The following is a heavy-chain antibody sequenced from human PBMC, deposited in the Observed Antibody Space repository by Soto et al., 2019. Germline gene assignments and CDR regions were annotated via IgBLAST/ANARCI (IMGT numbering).Heavy chain of an antibody. D-gene: IGHD3-10*01. CDR1: GFTFSSYG. CDR3: AKVEAAGMTMVRGVIITLHYYGMDV. J-gene: IGHJ6*02. CDR2: ISYDGSNK. V-gene: IGHV3-30*18. Sequence: QVQLVESGGGVVQPGRSLRLSCAASGFTFSSYGMHWVRQAPGKGLEWVAVISYDGSNKYYADSVKGRFTISRDNSKNTLYLQINSLRAEDTAVYYCAKVEAAGMTMVRGVIITLHYYGMDVWGQGTTVTVSS.